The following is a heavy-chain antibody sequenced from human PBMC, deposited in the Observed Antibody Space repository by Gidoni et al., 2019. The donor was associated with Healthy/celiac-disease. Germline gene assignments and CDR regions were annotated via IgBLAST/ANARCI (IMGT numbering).Heavy chain of an antibody. CDR3: AKDIQDTAMVTGAFDI. CDR1: GFPFDDYA. D-gene: IGHD5-18*01. Sequence: EVQLVESGGGLVQPGRSLRISCAASGFPFDDYAMHWVRQAPGKGLGWVSGIRWNSGSIGYADSVKGRFTNSRDNAKNSMYLQMNSLRAEDTALYYCAKDIQDTAMVTGAFDIWGQGTMVTVSS. V-gene: IGHV3-9*01. CDR2: IRWNSGSI. J-gene: IGHJ3*02.